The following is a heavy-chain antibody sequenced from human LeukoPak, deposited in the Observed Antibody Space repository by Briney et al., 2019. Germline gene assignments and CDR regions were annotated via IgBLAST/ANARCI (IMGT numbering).Heavy chain of an antibody. CDR1: GYTLTELS. J-gene: IGHJ3*02. CDR3: ATDLSPFIVVVPAAKGAFDI. V-gene: IGHV1-24*01. CDR2: FDPEDGET. Sequence: ASVKVSCKVSGYTLTELSMHWVRQAPGKGLEWMGGFDPEDGETIYAQKFQGRVTMTEDTSTDTAYMELSSLRSEDTAVYYCATDLSPFIVVVPAAKGAFDIWGQGTMVTVSS. D-gene: IGHD2-2*01.